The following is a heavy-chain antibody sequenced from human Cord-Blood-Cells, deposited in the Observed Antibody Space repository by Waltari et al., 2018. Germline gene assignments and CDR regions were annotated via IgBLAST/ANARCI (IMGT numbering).Heavy chain of an antibody. CDR3: ARGLIAAPYYYYGMDV. J-gene: IGHJ6*02. D-gene: IGHD6-13*01. CDR2: INHSGSN. CDR1: GGSFSGYY. V-gene: IGHV4-34*01. Sequence: QVQLQQWGAGLLKPSETLSLTCAVYGGSFSGYYWSWIRQPPGKGLEWMGAINHSGSNNYNPSLKSRVTISVDTSKNQFSLKLSSVTAADTAVYYCARGLIAAPYYYYGMDVWGQGTTVTVSS.